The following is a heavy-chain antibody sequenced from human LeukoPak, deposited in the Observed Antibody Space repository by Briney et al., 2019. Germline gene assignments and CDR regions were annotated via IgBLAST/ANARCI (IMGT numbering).Heavy chain of an antibody. CDR3: ARDQEGITIFGVVTPHDAFDI. CDR1: GFTFSSYS. Sequence: GGALRLSCAASGFTFSSYSMNWVRQAPGKGLEGVSYISSSSSTIYYADSVKGRFTISRDNAKNSLYLQMNSLRAEDTAVYYCARDQEGITIFGVVTPHDAFDIWGQGTMVTVSS. V-gene: IGHV3-48*01. CDR2: ISSSSSTI. J-gene: IGHJ3*02. D-gene: IGHD3-3*01.